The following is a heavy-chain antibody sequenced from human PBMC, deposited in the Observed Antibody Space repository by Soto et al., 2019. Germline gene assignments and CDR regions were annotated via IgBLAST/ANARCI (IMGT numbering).Heavy chain of an antibody. CDR2: IFHSGST. Sequence: QVQLQESGPGLVKPTQTLSLTCSVSRAFINSGGFYYSWIRQPPGKGLEWLGYIFHSGSTLYNPSLRGPLTPSAATSRNRLSLCPTSVTAADPAVSYCVRGGIAGHWVAPWGLGILVPVSS. CDR1: RAFINSGGFY. V-gene: IGHV4-31*01. D-gene: IGHD2-15*01. J-gene: IGHJ5*02. CDR3: VRGGIAGHWVAP.